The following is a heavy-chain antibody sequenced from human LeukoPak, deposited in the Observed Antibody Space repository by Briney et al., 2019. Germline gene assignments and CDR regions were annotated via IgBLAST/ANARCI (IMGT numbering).Heavy chain of an antibody. D-gene: IGHD1-26*01. CDR2: ISGSGAFT. CDR1: GFTFSTYS. CDR3: AKDLGKTYSGSI. J-gene: IGHJ3*02. V-gene: IGHV3-23*01. Sequence: GGSLRLSCAASGFTFSTYSMSWVRQAPGKGLEWVSGISGSGAFTYYADSVKGRFTISRDNSKNTLYLQMNSLRAEDTAVYYCAKDLGKTYSGSIWGQGTMVTVSS.